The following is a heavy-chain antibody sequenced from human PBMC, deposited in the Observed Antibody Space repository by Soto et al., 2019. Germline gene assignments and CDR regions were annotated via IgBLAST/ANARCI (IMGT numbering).Heavy chain of an antibody. CDR2: MNPNSGNT. Sequence: QVQLVQSGAEVKKPGASVKVSCKASGYTFTSYDINWVRKATGQGLEWMGWMNPNSGNTGYAQKFQGRVTMSRNTSMSPAYMELSSLRTEYTAVYYCANPLSASLLTYHEFWSGVYWGQGTPVTVS. CDR1: GYTFTSYD. J-gene: IGHJ4*02. D-gene: IGHD3-3*01. V-gene: IGHV1-8*01. CDR3: ANPLSASLLTYHEFWSGVY.